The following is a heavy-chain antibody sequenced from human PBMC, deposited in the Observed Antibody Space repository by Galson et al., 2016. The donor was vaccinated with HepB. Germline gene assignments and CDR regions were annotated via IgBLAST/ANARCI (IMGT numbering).Heavy chain of an antibody. CDR3: ATHMGRYDYWSGYKAHYYYGLDV. CDR2: INQDGREK. J-gene: IGHJ6*02. Sequence: SLRLSCAVPGFTFSTYWMSWVRQAPGKGLEWVANINQDGREKYYVDSVKGRFTIPRDNAENSLFLRMNSLGVEDTAVYYCATHMGRYDYWSGYKAHYYYGLDVWGQGTTVTVSS. V-gene: IGHV3-7*01. D-gene: IGHD3-3*01. CDR1: GFTFSTYW.